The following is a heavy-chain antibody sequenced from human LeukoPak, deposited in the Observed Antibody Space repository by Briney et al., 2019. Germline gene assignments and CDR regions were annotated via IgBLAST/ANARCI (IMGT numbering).Heavy chain of an antibody. D-gene: IGHD6-6*01. CDR3: AKDGTYSSSSV. V-gene: IGHV3-21*01. Sequence: GGSLRLSCAASGFTFSSYSMNWVRQAPGKGLEWVSFISSSSTYIYYVDSVKGRFTISRDNAKNSLYLQMNSLRAEDTAVYYCAKDGTYSSSSVWGQGTLVTVSS. J-gene: IGHJ4*02. CDR2: ISSSSTYI. CDR1: GFTFSSYS.